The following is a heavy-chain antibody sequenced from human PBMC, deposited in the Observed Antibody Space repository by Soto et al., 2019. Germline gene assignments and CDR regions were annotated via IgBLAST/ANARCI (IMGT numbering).Heavy chain of an antibody. V-gene: IGHV1-2*04. D-gene: IGHD3-3*01. Sequence: ASVKVSCKASGYTFTGYYMHWVRQAPGQGLEWMGWINPNSGGTNYAQKFQGWVTMTRDTSISTAYMELSRLRSDDTAVYYCARGPYYDFWSGYSDYYYYGMDVWGQGTTVTVSS. CDR2: INPNSGGT. CDR3: ARGPYYDFWSGYSDYYYYGMDV. CDR1: GYTFTGYY. J-gene: IGHJ6*02.